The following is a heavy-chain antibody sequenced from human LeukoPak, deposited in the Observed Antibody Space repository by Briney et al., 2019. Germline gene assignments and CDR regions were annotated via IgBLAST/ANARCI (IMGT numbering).Heavy chain of an antibody. CDR2: INAGNGNT. J-gene: IGHJ4*02. Sequence: ASVKVSCKASGYTFTSYAMHWVRQAPGQRLEWMGWINAGNGNTKYSQKFQGRVTITRDTSASTAYMELSSLRSEDTAVYYCARGSPRYCSGGSCLTYWGQGTLVTVSS. CDR1: GYTFTSYA. V-gene: IGHV1-3*01. D-gene: IGHD2-15*01. CDR3: ARGSPRYCSGGSCLTY.